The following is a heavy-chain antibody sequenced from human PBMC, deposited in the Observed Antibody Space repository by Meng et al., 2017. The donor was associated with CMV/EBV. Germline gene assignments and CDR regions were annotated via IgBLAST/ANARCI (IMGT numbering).Heavy chain of an antibody. CDR2: INPSGGST. D-gene: IGHD4-17*01. Sequence: QLQLVQSGAEAKKPRASVKISCKTSGYTCTSYYMHWVRQAPGQGLEWMGIINPSGGSTRYAQKFQGRVTMTRDTSTSTVYMELSSLRSEDTAVYYCAEGDYGDAQVWGQGTLVTVSS. CDR1: GYTCTSYY. V-gene: IGHV1-46*01. J-gene: IGHJ4*02. CDR3: AEGDYGDAQV.